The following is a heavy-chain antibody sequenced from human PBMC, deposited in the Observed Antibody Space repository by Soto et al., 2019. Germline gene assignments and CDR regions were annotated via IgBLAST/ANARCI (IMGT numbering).Heavy chain of an antibody. CDR2: MNPNIGTA. Sequence: ASVKVSCKASGYTFTSYDINWVRQATGQGLEWMGWMNPNIGTASYAQKFQGRVTMTGDESTSTAYMELSSLRSEDTAVYYCTFIGYCSSTSCYSYYGMDVWGQGTTVTVSS. V-gene: IGHV1-8*01. CDR1: GYTFTSYD. J-gene: IGHJ6*02. D-gene: IGHD2-2*01. CDR3: TFIGYCSSTSCYSYYGMDV.